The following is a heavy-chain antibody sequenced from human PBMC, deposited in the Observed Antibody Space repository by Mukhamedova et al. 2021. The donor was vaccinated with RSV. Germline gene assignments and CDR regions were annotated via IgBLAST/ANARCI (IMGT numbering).Heavy chain of an antibody. V-gene: IGHV4-59*01. Sequence: HYNGDTNYSPSLKSRVTFSVDTSKNQFSLKLCSVTAADTAVYYCAREIGGSGHFDSWGQGTLVTVSS. D-gene: IGHD6-19*01. CDR3: AREIGGSGHFDS. CDR2: HYNGDT. J-gene: IGHJ4*02.